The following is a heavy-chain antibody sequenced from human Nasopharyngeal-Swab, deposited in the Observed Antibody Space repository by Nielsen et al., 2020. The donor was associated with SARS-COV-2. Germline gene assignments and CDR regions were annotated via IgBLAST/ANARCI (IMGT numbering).Heavy chain of an antibody. D-gene: IGHD2-15*01. Sequence: GESLKISCAASGFTFDDFGMSWVRQAPGKGLEWVSSISGSGVRTYYADSVKGRFTISRDNSKTTLYLQMHNLRAEDTAVYYCATPGTRCSGDTCNMWVFDYWGQGTLVT. CDR2: ISGSGVRT. CDR1: GFTFDDFG. V-gene: IGHV3-23*01. J-gene: IGHJ4*02. CDR3: ATPGTRCSGDTCNMWVFDY.